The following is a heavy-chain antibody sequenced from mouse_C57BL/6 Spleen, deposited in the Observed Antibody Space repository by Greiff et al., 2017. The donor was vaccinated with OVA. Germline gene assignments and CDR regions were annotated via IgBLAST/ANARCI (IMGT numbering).Heavy chain of an antibody. Sequence: EVMLVESGGGLVKPGGSLKLSCAASGFTFSSYAMSWVRQTPEKRLEWVATISDGGSYTYYPDNVKGRFTISRDNAKNNLYLQLIHLKSEDTAMYYCARDPPLNGYSFYYAMDYWGQGTSVTVSS. CDR1: GFTFSSYA. CDR2: ISDGGSYT. D-gene: IGHD2-3*01. V-gene: IGHV5-4*01. CDR3: ARDPPLNGYSFYYAMDY. J-gene: IGHJ4*01.